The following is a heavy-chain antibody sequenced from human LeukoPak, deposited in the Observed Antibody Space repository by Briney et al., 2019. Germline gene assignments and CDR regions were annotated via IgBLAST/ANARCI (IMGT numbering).Heavy chain of an antibody. CDR1: GFTFDDYA. J-gene: IGHJ4*02. CDR3: AKDVRRDSSGSFFDY. CDR2: IGWNSGSI. D-gene: IGHD6-19*01. Sequence: GGSLRLSCAASGFTFDDYAMHWVRQAPGKGLEWVSGIGWNSGSIDYADSVKGRFTISRDNAKNSLYLQMSSLRAEDTALYYCAKDVRRDSSGSFFDYWGQGTLVTVSS. V-gene: IGHV3-9*01.